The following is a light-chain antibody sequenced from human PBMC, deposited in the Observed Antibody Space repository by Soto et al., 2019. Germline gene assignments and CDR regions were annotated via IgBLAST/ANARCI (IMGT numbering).Light chain of an antibody. CDR2: GAS. CDR1: QSVSSNY. Sequence: EVVLTQSPGTLSLSPGDRATLSCRASQSVSSNYLASYQHKPGQAPRLLIYGASDRAAGIPARFSGGRSGTDFTLTISRLVPEDFSVYYCQQYGGSLSWTFGQGTKVEIK. V-gene: IGKV3-20*01. J-gene: IGKJ1*01. CDR3: QQYGGSLSWT.